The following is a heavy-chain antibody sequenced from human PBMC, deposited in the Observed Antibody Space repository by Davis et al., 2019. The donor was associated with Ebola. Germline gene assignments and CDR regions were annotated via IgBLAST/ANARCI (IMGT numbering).Heavy chain of an antibody. Sequence: ASVQVSCKASGYTTTSYGISCVRQATGQGLERMGWISAYNGNTNYAQKLQGRVTMTTDTSTSTAYMELRSLRSDDTAVYYCARWLAVAGSNDYWSQGTLVTVSS. CDR3: ARWLAVAGSNDY. J-gene: IGHJ4*02. V-gene: IGHV1-18*01. CDR2: ISAYNGNT. D-gene: IGHD6-19*01. CDR1: GYTTTSYG.